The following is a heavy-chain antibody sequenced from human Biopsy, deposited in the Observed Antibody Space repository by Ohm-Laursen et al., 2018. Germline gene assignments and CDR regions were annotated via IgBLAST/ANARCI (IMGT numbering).Heavy chain of an antibody. CDR1: GFTFSSYG. V-gene: IGHV3-33*01. CDR3: ARGPSGVATIG. Sequence: SLRLSCTASGFTFSSYGIHWVRQAPGKGLEWVAVIWYDGSNKYSADSVKGRFSISRDNSKNTVYLQMNSLRAADTAVYYCARGPSGVATIGRGQGTLVTVSS. J-gene: IGHJ4*02. CDR2: IWYDGSNK. D-gene: IGHD5-24*01.